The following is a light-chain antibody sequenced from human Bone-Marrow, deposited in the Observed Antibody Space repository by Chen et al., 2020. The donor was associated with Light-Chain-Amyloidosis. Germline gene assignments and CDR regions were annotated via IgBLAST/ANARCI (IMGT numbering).Light chain of an antibody. CDR1: DLPTKY. V-gene: IGLV3-25*03. CDR3: QSADSSGTYEVI. CDR2: RDT. J-gene: IGLJ2*01. Sequence: SYELTQPPSVSVSPGQTPRITRSGDDLPTKYAYWYQQKPGQAPVLVIHRDTERPSGISERVSGSSAGTTATLTISGVQEEDEADYHCQSADSSGTYEVIFGGGTKLTVL.